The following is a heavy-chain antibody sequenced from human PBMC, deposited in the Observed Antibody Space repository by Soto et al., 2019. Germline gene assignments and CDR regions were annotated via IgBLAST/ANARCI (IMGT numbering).Heavy chain of an antibody. J-gene: IGHJ4*02. V-gene: IGHV3-23*01. CDR1: GFTFSSYA. Sequence: EVQLLESGGGLVQPGGSLRLSCAASGFTFSSYAMRWVRQAPGKGLEWVSAINGSGGSTYYADSVKGRFTISRDNSKNTLYLQMNSLRAEDTAVYYCARRGSGSYYDYWGQGTLVIVSS. D-gene: IGHD1-26*01. CDR2: INGSGGST. CDR3: ARRGSGSYYDY.